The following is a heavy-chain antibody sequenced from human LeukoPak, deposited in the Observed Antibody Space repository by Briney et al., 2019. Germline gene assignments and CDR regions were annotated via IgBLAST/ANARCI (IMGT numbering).Heavy chain of an antibody. CDR1: GFTFSSYS. Sequence: GGSLRLSCAASGFTFSSYSMNWVRQAPGKGLEWVSSISSSSSYIYYADSVKGRFTISRDNAKNSLYLQMNSLRAEDTAVYYCARDLGVDSKEEMDSRLVDYWGQGTLVTVSS. CDR2: ISSSSSYI. J-gene: IGHJ4*02. D-gene: IGHD3-16*01. V-gene: IGHV3-21*01. CDR3: ARDLGVDSKEEMDSRLVDY.